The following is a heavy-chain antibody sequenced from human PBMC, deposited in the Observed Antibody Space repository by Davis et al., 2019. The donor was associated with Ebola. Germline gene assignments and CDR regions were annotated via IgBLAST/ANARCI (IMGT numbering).Heavy chain of an antibody. J-gene: IGHJ6*04. Sequence: GESLKISCAASGFTFSNHWMYWVRQAPGKGLEWVSRIIGDGTYTNYADSVKGRFTISRDNSKKTMYLQMNSLRGEDTAVYYCARSGLSFGVVKYHYGMDAWGKGTTVTVSS. D-gene: IGHD3-3*01. CDR2: IIGDGTYT. CDR3: ARSGLSFGVVKYHYGMDA. CDR1: GFTFSNHW. V-gene: IGHV3-74*01.